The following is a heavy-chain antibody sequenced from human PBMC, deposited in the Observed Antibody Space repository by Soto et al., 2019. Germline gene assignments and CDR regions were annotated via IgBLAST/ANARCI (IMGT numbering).Heavy chain of an antibody. J-gene: IGHJ6*02. CDR2: INPNSGGT. V-gene: IGHV1-2*02. CDR3: ARSGYSSSWYRALTDFYYGMDV. D-gene: IGHD6-13*01. Sequence: ASVKVSCKASGYTFTGYYMHWVRQAPGQGLEWMGWINPNSGGTNYAQKFQGRVTMTRDTSISTAYMELSRLRSDDTAVYYCARSGYSSSWYRALTDFYYGMDVWGQGTTVTVSS. CDR1: GYTFTGYY.